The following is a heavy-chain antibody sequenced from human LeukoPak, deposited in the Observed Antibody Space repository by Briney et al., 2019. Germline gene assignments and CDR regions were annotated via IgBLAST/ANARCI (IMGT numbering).Heavy chain of an antibody. CDR1: GYSFTIYW. D-gene: IGHD3-10*01. CDR3: ARGYYYGSGQPEDAFDI. J-gene: IGHJ3*02. V-gene: IGHV5-51*01. CDR2: IYPGDSDT. Sequence: GEPLKISCKASGYSFTIYWIGWVRQIPGKGLEWMGIIYPGDSDTRYSPSFQGQVTISADKSISTAYLQWSSLKASDTAMYYCARGYYYGSGQPEDAFDIWGQGTMVTVSS.